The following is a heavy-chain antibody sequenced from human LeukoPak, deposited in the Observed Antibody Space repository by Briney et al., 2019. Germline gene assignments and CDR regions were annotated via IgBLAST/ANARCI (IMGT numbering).Heavy chain of an antibody. CDR2: ISSSGSTI. D-gene: IGHD2-2*01. CDR1: GFTFSDYY. CDR3: ASRRIYCSSTSCQWFDY. J-gene: IGHJ4*02. Sequence: GGSLRLSCTASGFTFSDYYMSWIRQAPGKGLEGVSYISSSGSTIYYADSVKGRFTISGDNAKNSLYLQMNSLRAEDTAGYYCASRRIYCSSTSCQWFDYWGQGTLVTVSS. V-gene: IGHV3-11*04.